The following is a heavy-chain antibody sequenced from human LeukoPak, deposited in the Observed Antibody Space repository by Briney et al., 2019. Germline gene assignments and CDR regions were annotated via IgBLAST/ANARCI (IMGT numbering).Heavy chain of an antibody. CDR2: IYYSGST. Sequence: SETLSLTCTVSGGSISSYHWSWIRQPPGKGLEWIGYIYYSGSTNYNPSLKSRVTISVDTSKNQFSLKLSSVTAADTAVYYCARGYDFWSGYYPPYFDYWGQGTLVTVSS. CDR3: ARGYDFWSGYYPPYFDY. CDR1: GGSISSYH. J-gene: IGHJ4*02. V-gene: IGHV4-59*01. D-gene: IGHD3-3*01.